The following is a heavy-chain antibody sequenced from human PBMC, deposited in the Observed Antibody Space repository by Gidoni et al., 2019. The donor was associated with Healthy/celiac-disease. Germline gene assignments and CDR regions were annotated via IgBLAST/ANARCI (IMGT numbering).Heavy chain of an antibody. V-gene: IGHV4-61*02. CDR1: GGSISSGSYY. Sequence: QVQLQESGPGLVKPSQTLSLTCTVSGGSISSGSYYWSWIRQPAGKGLEWIGRIYTSGSTNYNPSLKSRVTISVDTSKNQFSLKLSSVTAADTAVYYCARGQQQLVDYWGQGTLVTVSS. CDR3: ARGQQQLVDY. CDR2: IYTSGST. J-gene: IGHJ4*02. D-gene: IGHD6-13*01.